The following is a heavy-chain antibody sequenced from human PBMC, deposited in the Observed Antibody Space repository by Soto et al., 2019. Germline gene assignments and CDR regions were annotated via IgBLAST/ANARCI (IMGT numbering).Heavy chain of an antibody. D-gene: IGHD6-25*01. CDR1: GFAFSSIA. V-gene: IGHV3-23*01. CDR2: FSVPGGTT. CDR3: AKFIVGTGGSSGWPWFLDS. J-gene: IGHJ4*02. Sequence: EVQLLESGGGLVQPGGSLGLSVAASGFAFSSIAMTWVAKAQGRGLGWVSAFSVPGGTTYSADSVRGRFTIARDNSKNTLYLQMNGLSPEDSAIYYCAKFIVGTGGSSGWPWFLDSWGQGTLVTVSS.